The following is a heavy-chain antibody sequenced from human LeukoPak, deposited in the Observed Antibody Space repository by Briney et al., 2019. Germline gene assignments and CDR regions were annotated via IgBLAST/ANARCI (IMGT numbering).Heavy chain of an antibody. Sequence: PSETLSLTCTVSGGSISSYYWSWIRQPPGKGLEWIGYIYYSGSTNYNPSLKSRVTIPVDTSKNQFSLKLSSVTAADTAVYYCARVGSGSHQDYWGQGTLVTVSS. J-gene: IGHJ4*02. CDR1: GGSISSYY. V-gene: IGHV4-59*01. CDR2: IYYSGST. CDR3: ARVGSGSHQDY. D-gene: IGHD1-26*01.